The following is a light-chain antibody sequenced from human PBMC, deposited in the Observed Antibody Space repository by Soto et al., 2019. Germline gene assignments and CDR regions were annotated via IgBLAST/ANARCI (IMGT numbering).Light chain of an antibody. V-gene: IGKV3-11*01. CDR2: DAS. J-gene: IGKJ4*01. CDR1: QSVSSY. Sequence: EIVLTQSPATLSSSPGARVTLSCRASQSVSSYFAWYQQKPGLAPRLLIYDASTRAAGNPASFRVCGSGSGFNLTISSFVPVDVVVYDGQHRSDWPLTFGGGTKVEIK. CDR3: QHRSDWPLT.